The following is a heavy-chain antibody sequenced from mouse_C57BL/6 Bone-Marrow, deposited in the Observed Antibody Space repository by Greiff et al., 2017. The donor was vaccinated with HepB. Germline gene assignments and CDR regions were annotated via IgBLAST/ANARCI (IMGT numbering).Heavy chain of an antibody. D-gene: IGHD1-1*01. CDR2: INPNNGGT. J-gene: IGHJ3*01. V-gene: IGHV1-26*01. CDR1: GYTFTDYY. Sequence: EVQLQQSGPELVKPGASVKISCKASGYTFTDYYMNWVKQSHGKSLEWIGDINPNNGGTSYNQKFKGKATLTVDKSSSTAYMELRSLTSEDSAVYYCFTVEGTWFAYWGQGTLVTVSA. CDR3: FTVEGTWFAY.